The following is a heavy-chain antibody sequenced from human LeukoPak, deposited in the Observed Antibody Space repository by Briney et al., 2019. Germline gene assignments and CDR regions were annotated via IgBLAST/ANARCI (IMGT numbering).Heavy chain of an antibody. V-gene: IGHV3-74*01. CDR3: ARETTMVRGVISWFDP. D-gene: IGHD3-10*01. CDR1: GFTFSSYW. Sequence: SGGSLRLSCAASGFTFSSYWVHWVRQAPGKGLVWVSRINSDGSSTSYADSVKGRFTISRDNAKNTLYLQMNSLRAEDTAVYYCARETTMVRGVISWFDPWGQGTLVTVSS. CDR2: INSDGSST. J-gene: IGHJ5*02.